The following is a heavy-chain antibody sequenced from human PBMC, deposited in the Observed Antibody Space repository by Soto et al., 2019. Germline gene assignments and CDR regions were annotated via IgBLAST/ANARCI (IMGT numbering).Heavy chain of an antibody. Sequence: EMQLVESGGGLVQPGRSLRLSCAASGFTFDDYAMYWVRQAPGKGLEWVSGISWNSGRIGYAGSVKGRFAIARDNDKTSLYLHMNSLCPEDTDLYYCAKARLWGGDGYNSYYYNAMDVWGQGTTVTVAS. J-gene: IGHJ6*02. V-gene: IGHV3-9*01. CDR3: AKARLWGGDGYNSYYYNAMDV. D-gene: IGHD3-16*01. CDR2: ISWNSGRI. CDR1: GFTFDDYA.